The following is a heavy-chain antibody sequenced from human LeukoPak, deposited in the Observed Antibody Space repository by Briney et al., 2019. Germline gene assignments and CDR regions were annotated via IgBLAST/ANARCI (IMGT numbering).Heavy chain of an antibody. D-gene: IGHD3-22*01. Sequence: GGSLRLSCAASGFTFDDYSMHWVRQPPGKGLEWVASISWNSGTVASADSVKGRFTISRDNAKNSLYLQMNSLRAEDTAFYYCAKGPNFRDYDGSGYYDYFDNWGQGTLLTVSS. CDR2: ISWNSGTV. CDR1: GFTFDDYS. J-gene: IGHJ4*02. V-gene: IGHV3-9*01. CDR3: AKGPNFRDYDGSGYYDYFDN.